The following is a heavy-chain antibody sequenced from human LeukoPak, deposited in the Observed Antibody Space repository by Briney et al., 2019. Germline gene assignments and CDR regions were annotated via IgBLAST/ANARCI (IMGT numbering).Heavy chain of an antibody. Sequence: ASVKVSCTASRYTFTGYYMHWVRQAPGQGLEWMGWINPNSGVTDYAQNFQGRVTMTRDTSISTAYMELSRLRSDDTAVYYCARDLDYYGSGSYCWGQGTLVTVSS. CDR3: ARDLDYYGSGSYC. CDR2: INPNSGVT. CDR1: RYTFTGYY. V-gene: IGHV1-2*02. D-gene: IGHD3-10*01. J-gene: IGHJ4*02.